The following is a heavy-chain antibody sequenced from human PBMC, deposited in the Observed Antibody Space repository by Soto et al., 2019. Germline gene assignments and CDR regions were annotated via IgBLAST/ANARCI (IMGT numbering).Heavy chain of an antibody. CDR3: ASWPNVLVPAAHGLAV. V-gene: IGHV4-30-2*02. D-gene: IGHD2-2*01. J-gene: IGHJ6*02. Sequence: QTLSLTCAVSGGSISSGGYSWSWIRQPPGKGLEWIGYIYHSGSTYYNPSLKSRVTISVDRSKNQFSLKLSSVTAADTAVYYCASWPNVLVPAAHGLAVWGRGTTVT. CDR2: IYHSGST. CDR1: GGSISSGGYS.